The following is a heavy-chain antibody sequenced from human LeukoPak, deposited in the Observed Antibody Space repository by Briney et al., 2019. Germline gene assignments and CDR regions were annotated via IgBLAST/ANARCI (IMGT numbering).Heavy chain of an antibody. J-gene: IGHJ4*02. Sequence: QTGGSLRLSCAASGFTFSSYSMNWVRQAPGKGLEWVANIKQDGSEKYYVDSVKGRLTISRDNAKNSLYLQMNSVRAEDTAVYYCAREVYYYGAGSYYNYWGQGTLVTVSS. CDR2: IKQDGSEK. CDR1: GFTFSSYS. V-gene: IGHV3-7*01. D-gene: IGHD3-10*01. CDR3: AREVYYYGAGSYYNY.